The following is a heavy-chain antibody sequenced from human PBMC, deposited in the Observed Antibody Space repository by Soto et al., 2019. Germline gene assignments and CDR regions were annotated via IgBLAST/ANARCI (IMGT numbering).Heavy chain of an antibody. J-gene: IGHJ6*03. Sequence: GGSLRLSCAASGFTFSSYAMSWVRQAPGKGLEWVSAISGSGGSTYYADSVKGRFTISRDNSKNTLYLQMNSLRAEDTAVYYCASPEGPPPPLYCTNGVCYGYYYYYMDVWGKGTTVTVSS. D-gene: IGHD2-8*01. V-gene: IGHV3-23*01. CDR2: ISGSGGST. CDR3: ASPEGPPPPLYCTNGVCYGYYYYYMDV. CDR1: GFTFSSYA.